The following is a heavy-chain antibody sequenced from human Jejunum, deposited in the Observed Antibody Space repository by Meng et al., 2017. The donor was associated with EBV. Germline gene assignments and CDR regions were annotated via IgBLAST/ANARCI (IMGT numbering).Heavy chain of an antibody. CDR3: ARVKWLRSRGESFRYYFDY. D-gene: IGHD5-12*01. CDR2: VYYSVITS. J-gene: IGHJ4*02. V-gene: IGHV4-39*07. CDR1: GGSLTGGLHG. Sequence: PRLLVPARTPALSCPAAGGSLTGGLHGCGLIRHSPGWGLEWTGSVYYSVITSYYSPSLKSRVSMSVDTSKDQFSLEVNSRTAADTAVYYGARVKWLRSRGESFRYYFDYWGQGVLVTVSS.